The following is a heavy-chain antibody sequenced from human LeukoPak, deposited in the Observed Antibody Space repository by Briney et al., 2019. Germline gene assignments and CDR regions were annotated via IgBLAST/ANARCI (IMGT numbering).Heavy chain of an antibody. CDR3: ARGKDIVLMVYATSIDY. V-gene: IGHV3-21*01. CDR2: ISSSSSYI. D-gene: IGHD2-8*01. J-gene: IGHJ4*02. Sequence: GGSLRLSCAASGFTFSSYSMNWVRQAPGKGLEWVSSISSSSSYIYYADSVKGRFTISRDNAKNSLYLQMNSLRAEDTAVYYCARGKDIVLMVYATSIDYWGQGTLVTVSS. CDR1: GFTFSSYS.